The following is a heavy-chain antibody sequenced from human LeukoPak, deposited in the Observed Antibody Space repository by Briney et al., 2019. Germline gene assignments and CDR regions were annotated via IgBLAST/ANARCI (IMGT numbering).Heavy chain of an antibody. CDR1: GEPISSYY. D-gene: IGHD3-3*01. CDR3: ARGDYDFWSGNWRFDT. CDR2: VYYNGNT. J-gene: IGHJ4*02. Sequence: SETLSLTCLVSGEPISSYYWSWIRQAPGRGPEYIGNVYYNGNTNYNPPLKSRVAISVDASKNLFSLKVDSVTTADTAVYYCARGDYDFWSGNWRFDTWGQGTLVTVSS. V-gene: IGHV4-59*01.